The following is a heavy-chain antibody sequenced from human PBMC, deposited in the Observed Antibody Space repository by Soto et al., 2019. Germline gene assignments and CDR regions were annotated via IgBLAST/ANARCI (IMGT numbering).Heavy chain of an antibody. J-gene: IGHJ4*02. CDR1: GYTFTSYG. CDR3: ARDEGSGWNFDY. CDR2: ISTYNGNT. V-gene: IGHV1-18*01. D-gene: IGHD6-19*01. Sequence: GASVKVSCKASGYTFTSYGLSWVRQAPGQGLEWMGWISTYNGNTNFAQKLQGRVTMTTDTSTSTVYMELRSLRSDDTALYYCARDEGSGWNFDYWGQGTLVTVSS.